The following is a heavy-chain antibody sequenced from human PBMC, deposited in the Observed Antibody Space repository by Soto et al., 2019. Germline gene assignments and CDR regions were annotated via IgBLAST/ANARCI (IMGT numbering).Heavy chain of an antibody. D-gene: IGHD3-9*01. V-gene: IGHV3-23*01. Sequence: PGGSLRLSCAASGCTFNIYAMSWVRQAPGKGLEWVSAISGSGGGTYYAESVKGRFTISRDNSKNEVYLQMNSLRAEDTAVYYCAKDKRDYDVLTGPDYWGQGTLVTVSS. CDR2: ISGSGGGT. CDR1: GCTFNIYA. CDR3: AKDKRDYDVLTGPDY. J-gene: IGHJ4*02.